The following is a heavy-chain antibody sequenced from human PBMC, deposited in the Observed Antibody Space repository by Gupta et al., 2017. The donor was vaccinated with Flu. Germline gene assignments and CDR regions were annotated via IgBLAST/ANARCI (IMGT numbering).Heavy chain of an antibody. D-gene: IGHD3-22*01. CDR3: VRGGYDFGGSYYRWFDP. J-gene: IGHJ5*02. Sequence: GGLEWLGRTYYRSRWHSDYAISVKSRITVNPDTSKNQFSLQLNSVTPEDTAVYYCVRGGYDFGGSYYRWFDPWGQGTLVTVSS. CDR2: TYYRSRWHS. V-gene: IGHV6-1*01.